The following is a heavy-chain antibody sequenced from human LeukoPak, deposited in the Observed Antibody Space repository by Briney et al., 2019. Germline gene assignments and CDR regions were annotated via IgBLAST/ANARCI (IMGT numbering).Heavy chain of an antibody. CDR3: ARGRKVQLLYYYYYYMDV. D-gene: IGHD2-2*01. Sequence: GASVKVSCKASGYTFTGYYMHWVRQATGRGLEWMGWRNPNSGNTGYAQKFQGRVTMTRNTSISTAYMELSSLRSEDTAVYYCARGRKVQLLYYYYYYMDVWGKGTTVTISS. J-gene: IGHJ6*03. V-gene: IGHV1-8*02. CDR2: RNPNSGNT. CDR1: GYTFTGYY.